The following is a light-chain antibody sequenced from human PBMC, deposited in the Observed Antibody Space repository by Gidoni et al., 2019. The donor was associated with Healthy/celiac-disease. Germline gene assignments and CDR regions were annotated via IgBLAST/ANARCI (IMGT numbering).Light chain of an antibody. V-gene: IGLV2-11*01. CDR2: EAS. CDR3: CSYAGSYTFGV. Sequence: QSALTQPRSVSGSPGTSVTISCTGTSSDVGGYNYVSWYQQPPSKAPKLMIYEASKRPAGVPDRCSGSKSGNTASLTISGLQAEDEADYYCCSYAGSYTFGVFGGGTKLTVL. CDR1: SSDVGGYNY. J-gene: IGLJ2*01.